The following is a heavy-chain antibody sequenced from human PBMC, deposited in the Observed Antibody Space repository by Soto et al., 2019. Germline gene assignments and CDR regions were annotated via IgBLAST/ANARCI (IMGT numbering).Heavy chain of an antibody. D-gene: IGHD2-15*01. CDR3: AREGDIVVGGGSWFDP. V-gene: IGHV3-30-3*01. CDR2: ISYDGSNK. CDR1: GFTFSSYA. Sequence: VQLVESGGGVVQPGRSLRLSCAASGFTFSSYAMHWVRQAPGKGLEWVAVISYDGSNKYYADSVKGRFTISRDNSKNTLYLQMNSLRAEDTAVYYCAREGDIVVGGGSWFDPWGQGTLVTVSS. J-gene: IGHJ5*02.